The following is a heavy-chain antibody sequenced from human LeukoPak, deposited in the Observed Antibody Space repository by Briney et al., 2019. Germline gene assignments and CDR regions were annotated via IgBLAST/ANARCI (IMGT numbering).Heavy chain of an antibody. J-gene: IGHJ4*02. CDR3: VEERGSGWPENYFDY. CDR2: ISGSGDST. D-gene: IGHD6-19*01. V-gene: IGHV3-23*01. Sequence: GGSLRLSCAASGFTFSTYAVSWVRQAPGKGLEWVSAISGSGDSTYHADSVKGRLTFSRDNSKNTLYLQMNSLRAEDTAVYYCVEERGSGWPENYFDYWGQGTLVTVSS. CDR1: GFTFSTYA.